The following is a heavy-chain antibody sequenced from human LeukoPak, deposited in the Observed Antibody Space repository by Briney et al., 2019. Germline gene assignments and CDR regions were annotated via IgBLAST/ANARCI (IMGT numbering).Heavy chain of an antibody. D-gene: IGHD5-18*01. J-gene: IGHJ4*02. CDR2: IYYSGST. V-gene: IGHV4-59*01. CDR1: GGSISSYY. CDR3: ARARGYSYGRVYFDY. Sequence: NPSETLSLTCTVSGGSISSYYWSWIRQPPGKGLEWIGYIYYSGSTNYNPSLKSRVTISVGTSKNQFSLKLSSVTAADTAVYYCARARGYSYGRVYFDYWGQGTLVTVSS.